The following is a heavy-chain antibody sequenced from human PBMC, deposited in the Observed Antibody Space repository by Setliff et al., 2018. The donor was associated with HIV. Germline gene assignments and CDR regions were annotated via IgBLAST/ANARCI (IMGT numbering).Heavy chain of an antibody. CDR1: GFNFDDYG. Sequence: GGSLRLSCAASGFNFDDYGMTWVRQAPGKGLEWVSGINWNGGTTGYADSVKGRFTISRDNAKNSLYLQMNSLRAEDTAVYYCARGNTMVTDFDYWGQGTLVTVSS. CDR2: INWNGGTT. CDR3: ARGNTMVTDFDY. V-gene: IGHV3-20*04. J-gene: IGHJ4*02. D-gene: IGHD3-10*01.